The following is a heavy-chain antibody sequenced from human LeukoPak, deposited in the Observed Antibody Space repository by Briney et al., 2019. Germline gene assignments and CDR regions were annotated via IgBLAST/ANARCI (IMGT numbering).Heavy chain of an antibody. CDR3: AREVLAGYFDY. J-gene: IGHJ4*02. CDR1: GFTFSSYS. CDR2: ISSSGSYI. V-gene: IGHV3-21*01. Sequence: GGSLRLSCAASGFTFSSYSMNWVRQAPGKGLEWVSSISSSGSYIYYADSVKGRFTISRDNSKNTLYLQMNSLRAEDTAVYYCAREVLAGYFDYWGQGTLVTVSS.